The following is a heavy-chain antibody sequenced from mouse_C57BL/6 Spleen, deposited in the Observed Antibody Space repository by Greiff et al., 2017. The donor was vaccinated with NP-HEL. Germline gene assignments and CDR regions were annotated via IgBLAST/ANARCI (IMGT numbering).Heavy chain of an antibody. J-gene: IGHJ4*01. CDR3: ARRYYDYGFYAMDY. Sequence: VQLQQPGAELVRPGSSVKLSCKASGYTFTSYWMDWVKQRPGQGLEWIGNIYPSDSETHYNQKFKDKATLTVDKSSSTAYMQLSSLTSEDSAVYYCARRYYDYGFYAMDYWGQGTSVTVSS. CDR1: GYTFTSYW. D-gene: IGHD2-4*01. V-gene: IGHV1-61*01. CDR2: IYPSDSET.